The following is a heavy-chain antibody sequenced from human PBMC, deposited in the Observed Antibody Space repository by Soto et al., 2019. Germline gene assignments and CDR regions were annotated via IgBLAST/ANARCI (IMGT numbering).Heavy chain of an antibody. CDR3: AQDRVMAVAEYNWFDP. CDR1: GFTFSSYA. CDR2: ISGSGGST. D-gene: IGHD6-19*01. V-gene: IGHV3-23*01. J-gene: IGHJ5*02. Sequence: EVQLLESGGGLVQPGGSLRLSCAASGFTFSSYAMSWVRQAPGKGLEWVSAISGSGGSTYYADSVKGRFTISRDNSKNRLYLQMSSLRGDDTAVYYCAQDRVMAVAEYNWFDPWGQGTLVTVSS.